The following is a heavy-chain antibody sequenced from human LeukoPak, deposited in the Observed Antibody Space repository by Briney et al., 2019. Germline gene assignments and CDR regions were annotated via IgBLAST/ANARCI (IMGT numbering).Heavy chain of an antibody. CDR1: GFTFSSYW. CDR2: IKQDGSEK. Sequence: GGSLRLSCAASGFTFSSYWMSWVRQAPGKGLEGVANIKQDGSEKYYVDSVKGRFTISRDNAKNSLYLQMNSLRGEDTAVYHCARGSGWLGGRFDYWGQGTLVTVSS. D-gene: IGHD5-12*01. V-gene: IGHV3-7*03. J-gene: IGHJ4*02. CDR3: ARGSGWLGGRFDY.